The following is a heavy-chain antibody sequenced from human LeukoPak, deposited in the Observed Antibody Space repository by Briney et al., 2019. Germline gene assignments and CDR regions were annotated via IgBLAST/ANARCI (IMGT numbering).Heavy chain of an antibody. Sequence: PGGSLRLSCAASGFTFSSYAMSWVRQARGKGLEWVSDISGSGGSKYYADSVKGRVTISRDNSKTTLYLQMNSLRAEDTAVYYCAKRNYDFWSGYYRRAENHFDYWGQGTLVTVSS. D-gene: IGHD3-3*01. CDR1: GFTFSSYA. CDR3: AKRNYDFWSGYYRRAENHFDY. CDR2: ISGSGGSK. V-gene: IGHV3-23*01. J-gene: IGHJ4*02.